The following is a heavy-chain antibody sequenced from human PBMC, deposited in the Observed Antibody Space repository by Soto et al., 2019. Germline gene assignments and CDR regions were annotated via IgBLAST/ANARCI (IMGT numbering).Heavy chain of an antibody. CDR2: INPNSGGT. V-gene: IGHV1-2*02. CDR1: RYTFTGYY. Sequence: ASVKVSCQASRYTFTGYYMHWVRQAPGQGLEWMGWINPNSGGTNYAQKFQGSVTMTRDTSISTAYMELSRLRSDDTAVYYCARDHDGGYYSVAEYFQHWGQGTLVTVSS. CDR3: ARDHDGGYYSVAEYFQH. J-gene: IGHJ1*01. D-gene: IGHD3-22*01.